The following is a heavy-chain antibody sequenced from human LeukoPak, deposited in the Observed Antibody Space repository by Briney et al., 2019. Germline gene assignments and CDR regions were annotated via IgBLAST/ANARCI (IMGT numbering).Heavy chain of an antibody. D-gene: IGHD3/OR15-3a*01. V-gene: IGHV3-7*03. J-gene: IGHJ4*02. CDR3: ARLGCVRACPHGALNW. Sequence: GGSLRLSCAASGFTFSGYWMSWVRQAPGKGLEWVATVTQDESEKYYVDSVKGRFTISRDNAKSSLFPQMNSLRAEDTAVYYCARLGCVRACPHGALNWWGQGTLVTVSS. CDR2: VTQDESEK. CDR1: GFTFSGYW.